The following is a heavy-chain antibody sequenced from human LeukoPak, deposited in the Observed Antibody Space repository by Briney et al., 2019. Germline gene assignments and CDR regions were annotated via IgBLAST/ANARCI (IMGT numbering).Heavy chain of an antibody. Sequence: MRXXRPXXXKGVERXSGISDSGDRTYDAESEKGRITISRDKSKNMRNQQMNSLRVEDTALYYCAKGLGTSGYHDYWGQGTLVTVSS. V-gene: IGHV3-23*01. D-gene: IGHD3-22*01. CDR2: ISDSGDRT. J-gene: IGHJ4*02. CDR3: AKGLGTSGYHDY.